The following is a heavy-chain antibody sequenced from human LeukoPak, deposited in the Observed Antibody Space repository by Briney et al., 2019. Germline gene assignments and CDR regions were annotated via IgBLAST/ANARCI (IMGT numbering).Heavy chain of an antibody. Sequence: GGSLRLSCAASGFTFSSYSMNWVRQAPGKGLEWVAYISSSSSTIYYADSVKGRFTISRDNAKNSPYLQMNSLRAEDTAVYYCAKGRVEFVVATIAPDYWGQGTLVTVSS. CDR1: GFTFSSYS. D-gene: IGHD5-12*01. V-gene: IGHV3-48*01. CDR2: ISSSSSTI. J-gene: IGHJ4*02. CDR3: AKGRVEFVVATIAPDY.